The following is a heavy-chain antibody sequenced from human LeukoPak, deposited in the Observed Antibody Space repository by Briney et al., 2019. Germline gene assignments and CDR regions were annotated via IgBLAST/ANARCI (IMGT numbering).Heavy chain of an antibody. Sequence: SETPSLTCTVSGGSISSYYWSWIRQPPGKGLEWIGYIYYSGSTNYNPSLKSRVTISVDTSKNQFSLKLSSVTAADTAVYYCARSTPYDSSGYYYWGQGTLVTVSS. CDR2: IYYSGST. V-gene: IGHV4-59*01. D-gene: IGHD3-22*01. J-gene: IGHJ4*02. CDR3: ARSTPYDSSGYYY. CDR1: GGSISSYY.